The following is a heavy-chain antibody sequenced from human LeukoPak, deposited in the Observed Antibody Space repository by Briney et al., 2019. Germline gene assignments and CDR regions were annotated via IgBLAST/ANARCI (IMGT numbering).Heavy chain of an antibody. CDR2: IYHSGST. CDR3: ARAGEYYYDNSGYYPNDAFDI. V-gene: IGHV4-30-2*01. D-gene: IGHD3-22*01. CDR1: GGSISSGGYS. Sequence: SETLSLTCAVSGGSISSGGYSWSWIRQPPGKGLEWIGYIYHSGSTYYNPSLKSRVTITVDRSKNQFSLKLSSVTAADTAVYYCARAGEYYYDNSGYYPNDAFDIWGQGTMVTVSS. J-gene: IGHJ3*02.